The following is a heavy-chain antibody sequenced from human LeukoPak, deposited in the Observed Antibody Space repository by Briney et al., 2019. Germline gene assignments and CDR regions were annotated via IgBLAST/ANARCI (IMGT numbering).Heavy chain of an antibody. CDR2: ISSSSSYI. Sequence: GGSLRLSCAASGFTFSSYSMNWVRQAPGKGLEWVSSISSSSSYIYYADSVKGRFTISRDNAKNSLYLQMNSLRAEDTAVYYCARDAAVAGTKDYWGQGTLVTVSS. CDR3: ARDAAVAGTKDY. V-gene: IGHV3-21*01. CDR1: GFTFSSYS. D-gene: IGHD6-19*01. J-gene: IGHJ4*02.